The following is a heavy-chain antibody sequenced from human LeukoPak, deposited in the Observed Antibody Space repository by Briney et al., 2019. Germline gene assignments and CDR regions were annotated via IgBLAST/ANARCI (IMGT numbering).Heavy chain of an antibody. CDR2: IYHSGST. CDR1: GGSISSSSYY. J-gene: IGHJ2*01. V-gene: IGHV4-39*07. Sequence: NPSETLSLTCTVSGGSISSSSYYWGWIRQPPGKGLEWIGYIYHSGSTYYNPSLKSRVTISVDRSKNQFSLKLSSVTAADTAVYYCARGLSSGYKRNWYFDLWGRGTLVTVSS. D-gene: IGHD3-22*01. CDR3: ARGLSSGYKRNWYFDL.